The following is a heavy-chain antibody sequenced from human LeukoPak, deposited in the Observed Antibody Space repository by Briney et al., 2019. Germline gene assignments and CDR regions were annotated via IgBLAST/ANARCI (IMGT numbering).Heavy chain of an antibody. CDR1: GFTFSNAW. J-gene: IGHJ6*02. CDR2: IKSKTDGGTT. D-gene: IGHD3-10*01. V-gene: IGHV3-15*01. Sequence: GGSLRLSCAASGFTFSNAWMSWVRQAPGKGLEWVGRIKSKTDGGTTDYAAPVKGRFTISRDDSKNTLYLQMNSLKTEDTAVYYCTTAPVLLWFGEPKENVWGQGTTVTVSS. CDR3: TTAPVLLWFGEPKENV.